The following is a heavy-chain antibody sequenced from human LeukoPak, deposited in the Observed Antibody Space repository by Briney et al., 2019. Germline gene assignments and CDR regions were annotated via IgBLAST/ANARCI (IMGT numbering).Heavy chain of an antibody. CDR3: ARQPGIAVGTGGYHFDY. V-gene: IGHV4-39*01. J-gene: IGHJ4*02. Sequence: SETLSLTCTVSGGSISSSSYYWGWIRQPPGKGLEWIGSIYYSGSTYYNPSLKSRVTISVDTSKNQFSLKLSSVTAADTAVYYCARQPGIAVGTGGYHFDYWGQGTLVTVSS. CDR2: IYYSGST. D-gene: IGHD6-19*01. CDR1: GGSISSSSYY.